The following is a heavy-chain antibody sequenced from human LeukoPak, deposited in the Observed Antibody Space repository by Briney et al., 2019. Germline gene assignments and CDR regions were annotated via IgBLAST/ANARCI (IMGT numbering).Heavy chain of an antibody. Sequence: SVKVSCTASGGTFSSYAISWVRQAPGQGLEWMGGIIPIFGTANYAQKFQGRVTITADESTSTAYMELSSLRSEDTAVYYCAGGGQYYYDSSGYWSLDYWGQGTLVTVSS. V-gene: IGHV1-69*13. CDR3: AGGGQYYYDSSGYWSLDY. CDR2: IIPIFGTA. J-gene: IGHJ4*02. CDR1: GGTFSSYA. D-gene: IGHD3-22*01.